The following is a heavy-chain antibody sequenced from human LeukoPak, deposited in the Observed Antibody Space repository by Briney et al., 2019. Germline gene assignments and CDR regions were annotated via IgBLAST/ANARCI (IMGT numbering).Heavy chain of an antibody. J-gene: IGHJ4*02. V-gene: IGHV3-7*01. D-gene: IGHD4-17*01. CDR2: IKQDGSEK. CDR1: GFTFSSYW. CDR3: ARDDTVTTRVGFID. Sequence: PGGSLRLSCAASGFTFSSYWMSWVRQAPGKRLECVANIKQDGSEKYYVDSVKGRFTISRDNTNNSLYLQMNSLRVEDTAVYYCARDDTVTTRVGFIDWGQGTLVTVSS.